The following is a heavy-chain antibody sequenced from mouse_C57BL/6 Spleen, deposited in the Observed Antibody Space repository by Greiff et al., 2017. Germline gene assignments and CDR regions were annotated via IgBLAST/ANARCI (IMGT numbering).Heavy chain of an antibody. CDR2: INPGSGGT. Sequence: VQLQQSGAELVRPGTSVKVSCKASGYAFTNYLIEWVKQRPGQGLEWIGVINPGSGGTNYNEKFKGKATLTADKSSSTAYMQLSILTSEDSAVYFCARYDYFYYYAMDYWGQGTSVTVSS. CDR1: GYAFTNYL. CDR3: ARYDYFYYYAMDY. V-gene: IGHV1-54*01. D-gene: IGHD2-4*01. J-gene: IGHJ4*01.